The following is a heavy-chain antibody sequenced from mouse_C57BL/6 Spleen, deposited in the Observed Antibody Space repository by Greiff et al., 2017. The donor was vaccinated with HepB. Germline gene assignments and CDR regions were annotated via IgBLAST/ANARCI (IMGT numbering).Heavy chain of an antibody. D-gene: IGHD1-1*01. J-gene: IGHJ4*01. V-gene: IGHV1-26*01. CDR2: INPNNGGT. CDR1: GFTFTDYY. Sequence: EVMLMDSGPELVKPGASVKISCKASGFTFTDYYMNWVIHSHGKSLEWIGYINPNNGGTSYNQKFKGKATLSVDKSSSTAYMELRSLTSEDTAVYYGARGNYYGSSIIYYAMDYWGQGTSVTVSS. CDR3: ARGNYYGSSIIYYAMDY.